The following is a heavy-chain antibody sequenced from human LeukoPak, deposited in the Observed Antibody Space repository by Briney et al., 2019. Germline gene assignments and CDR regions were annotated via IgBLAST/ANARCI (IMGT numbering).Heavy chain of an antibody. CDR1: GFTFSGYA. V-gene: IGHV3-30-3*01. CDR3: AREDY. CDR2: ISYDGSNE. Sequence: GGSLRLSCAASGFTFSGYAMHWVRQAPGKGLEWVAVISYDGSNEYYADSVKGRFTISRDNSKNTLYLQMNSLSVEDTAVYYCAREDYWGQGTLVTVSS. J-gene: IGHJ4*02.